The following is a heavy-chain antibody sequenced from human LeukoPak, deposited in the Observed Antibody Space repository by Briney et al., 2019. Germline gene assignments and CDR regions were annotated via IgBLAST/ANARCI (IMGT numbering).Heavy chain of an antibody. D-gene: IGHD3-10*01. V-gene: IGHV3-23*01. CDR1: GFTFSSYA. J-gene: IGHJ4*02. Sequence: GGSLRLSCAASGFTFSSYAMSWVRQAPGKGLEWVSAISGSGGSTYYADSVKGRFTISRDNSKNTLYLQMNSLRAEDTAVYYCAKSQAPHYYYGSGSYYTFDYWGQGTLVTVSS. CDR2: ISGSGGST. CDR3: AKSQAPHYYYGSGSYYTFDY.